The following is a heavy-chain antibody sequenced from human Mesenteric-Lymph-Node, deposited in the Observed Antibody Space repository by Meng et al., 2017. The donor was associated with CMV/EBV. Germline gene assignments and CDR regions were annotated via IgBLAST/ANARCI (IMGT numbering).Heavy chain of an antibody. CDR3: AFTLRGGFYYYDMDV. J-gene: IGHJ6*02. V-gene: IGHV3-23*01. CDR2: ISGSGSDT. CDR1: GSTFSTYG. Sequence: GGSLRLSCAASGSTFSTYGMSWVRQGQGKGLEWVSGISGSGSDTYYADSVKGRFTISRDNSKNTLYLQMSSLRADDTAVYYCAFTLRGGFYYYDMDVWGQGTTVTVSS. D-gene: IGHD3-16*01.